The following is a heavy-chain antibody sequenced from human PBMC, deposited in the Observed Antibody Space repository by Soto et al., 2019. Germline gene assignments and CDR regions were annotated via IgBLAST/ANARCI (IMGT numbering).Heavy chain of an antibody. V-gene: IGHV3-23*01. CDR3: AKALYSYGSGAVDY. CDR1: GFTFSSYA. J-gene: IGHJ4*02. D-gene: IGHD5-18*01. CDR2: ISGSGGST. Sequence: PGGSLRLSCAASGFTFSSYAMSWVRQAPGKGLEWVSAISGSGGSTYYADSVKGRFTISRDKSKNTLYLQMNSLRAEDTAVYYCAKALYSYGSGAVDYWGQGTLVTVSS.